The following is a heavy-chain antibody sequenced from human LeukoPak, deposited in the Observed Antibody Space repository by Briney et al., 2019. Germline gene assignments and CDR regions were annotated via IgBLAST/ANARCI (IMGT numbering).Heavy chain of an antibody. CDR1: GLPFSSSW. J-gene: IGHJ4*02. CDR3: ARLRRSDSSGYYPYFDY. D-gene: IGHD3-22*01. Sequence: PGGSLRLSCAASGLPFSSSWMSWVRQAPGKGLEWVANINQDGSEKDYVDSVKGRFTISRDNTKNSLDLQMNILSAEDTAVYYCARLRRSDSSGYYPYFDYWGQGTLVTVSS. CDR2: INQDGSEK. V-gene: IGHV3-7*05.